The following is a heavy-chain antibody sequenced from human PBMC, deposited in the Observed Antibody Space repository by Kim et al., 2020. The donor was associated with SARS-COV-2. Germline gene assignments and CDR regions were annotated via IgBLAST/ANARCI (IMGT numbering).Heavy chain of an antibody. Sequence: GGSLRLSCTTSGFTFNGHAMSWVRQAPGKGLEWVSSIDGSDGTTYYVDSVKGRFSISRDDSKNTLYLQMSALRADDTAAYYCLKGGWGWIWDYWGQGTLV. J-gene: IGHJ4*02. CDR2: IDGSDGTT. CDR3: LKGGWGWIWDY. CDR1: GFTFNGHA. D-gene: IGHD2-21*01. V-gene: IGHV3-23*01.